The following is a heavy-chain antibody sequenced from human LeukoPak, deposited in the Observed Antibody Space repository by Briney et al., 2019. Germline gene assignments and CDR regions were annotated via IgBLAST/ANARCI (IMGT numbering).Heavy chain of an antibody. CDR2: ISYDGSNK. CDR3: AKDLGVVVVTH. V-gene: IGHV3-30*18. CDR1: GFTFSSYW. Sequence: GGSLRLSCAASGFTFSSYWMHWVRQAPGKGLEWVAVISYDGSNKNYADSVKGRFTISRDNSKNTLYLQMNSLRADDTAVYYCAKDLGVVVVTHWGQGTLVTVSS. J-gene: IGHJ4*02. D-gene: IGHD2-15*01.